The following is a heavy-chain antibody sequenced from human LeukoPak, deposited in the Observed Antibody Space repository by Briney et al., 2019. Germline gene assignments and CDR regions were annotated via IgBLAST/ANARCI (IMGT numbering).Heavy chain of an antibody. CDR2: INHSGST. Sequence: SETLSLTCAVYGGSFSGYYWSWIRQPPGKGLEWIGEINHSGSTNYNPSLKSRVTISVDTSKNQFSLKLSSVTAADTAVYYCARMYSNYYFDYWGQGTLVTVSS. V-gene: IGHV4-34*01. J-gene: IGHJ4*02. CDR3: ARMYSNYYFDY. D-gene: IGHD4-11*01. CDR1: GGSFSGYY.